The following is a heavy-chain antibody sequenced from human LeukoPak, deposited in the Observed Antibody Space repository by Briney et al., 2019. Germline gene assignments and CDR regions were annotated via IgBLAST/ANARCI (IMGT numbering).Heavy chain of an antibody. Sequence: GASVKVSCKASGYTFTGYYMHWVRQAPGQGLEWMGWINPNSGGTNYAQNLQGRVTMTTDTSTSTAYMELRSLRSDDTAVYYCARDTYDSSDYYYFQHSGQGTLVTVSS. CDR2: INPNSGGT. V-gene: IGHV1-2*02. J-gene: IGHJ1*01. CDR1: GYTFTGYY. D-gene: IGHD3-22*01. CDR3: ARDTYDSSDYYYFQH.